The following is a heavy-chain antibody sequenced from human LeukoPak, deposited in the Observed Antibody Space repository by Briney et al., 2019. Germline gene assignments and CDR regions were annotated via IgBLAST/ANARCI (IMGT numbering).Heavy chain of an antibody. J-gene: IGHJ4*02. CDR2: ISWNTGSI. CDR3: AKARGMGGGVYFDY. Sequence: GGSLRFSCAASGFTFDDYAMHWVRQAPGKGLEWVSGISWNTGSIGYADSVKGRFTISRDNAKNSLYLQMNSLRAEDTALYYCAKARGMGGGVYFDYWGQGTLVTVSS. V-gene: IGHV3-9*01. D-gene: IGHD1-26*01. CDR1: GFTFDDYA.